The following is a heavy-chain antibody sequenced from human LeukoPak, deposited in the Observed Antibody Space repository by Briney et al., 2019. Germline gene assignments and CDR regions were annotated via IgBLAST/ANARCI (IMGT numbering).Heavy chain of an antibody. D-gene: IGHD1-1*01. CDR3: ASTRPTTAS. CDR2: IYYSGST. CDR1: GGSISSSSYS. Sequence: PSETLSLTCTVSGGSISSSSYSWGWIRQPPGKGLEWIGSIYYSGSTYYNPSLKSRVTISVDTSKDQFSLKLSSVTAADTAVYYCASTRPTTASWGQGTLVTVSS. J-gene: IGHJ5*02. V-gene: IGHV4-39*01.